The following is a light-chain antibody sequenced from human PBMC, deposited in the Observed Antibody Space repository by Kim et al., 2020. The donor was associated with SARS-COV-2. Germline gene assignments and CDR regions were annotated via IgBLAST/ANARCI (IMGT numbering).Light chain of an antibody. V-gene: IGLV1-44*01. CDR2: NTN. Sequence: QSVLTQPPSASGTPGQRVTISCSGSSSNIGRNPVNWYQQFPGTAPKLLIYNTNQRPSGVPGRFSASKSGTSASLAISGLQSEDESNYYCAAWDDSLNGYVVFGGGTQLTVL. CDR1: SSNIGRNP. CDR3: AAWDDSLNGYVV. J-gene: IGLJ2*01.